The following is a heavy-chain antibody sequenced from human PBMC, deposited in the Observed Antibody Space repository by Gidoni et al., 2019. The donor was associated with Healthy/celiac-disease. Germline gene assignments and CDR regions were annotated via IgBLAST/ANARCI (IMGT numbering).Heavy chain of an antibody. D-gene: IGHD3-10*01. CDR1: GFTFSSYE. CDR2: ISSSGSTI. CDR3: YGQALQVWFDP. J-gene: IGHJ5*02. V-gene: IGHV3-48*03. Sequence: EVQLVESGGGLVQPGGSLRLSCAASGFTFSSYEMNWVRQAPGKGLELVSYISSSGSTIYYADSVKGRFTISRDNAKNSLYLQMNSLRAEDTAVYYCYGQALQVWFDPWGQGTLVTVSS.